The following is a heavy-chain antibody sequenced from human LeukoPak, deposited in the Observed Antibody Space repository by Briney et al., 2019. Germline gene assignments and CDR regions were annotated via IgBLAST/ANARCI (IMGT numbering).Heavy chain of an antibody. J-gene: IGHJ5*02. CDR1: GYTFTSYG. D-gene: IGHD2-15*01. Sequence: ASEKVSCKSSGYTFTSYGITWLRQAPGQGLEWMGCISPYNGNTNFAQKFQDRGTMTTDTSTSTAHMELRSLRYDHPAVYYCAREGPGGSRIRWFDPWGQGTPVTVSS. V-gene: IGHV1-18*01. CDR2: ISPYNGNT. CDR3: AREGPGGSRIRWFDP.